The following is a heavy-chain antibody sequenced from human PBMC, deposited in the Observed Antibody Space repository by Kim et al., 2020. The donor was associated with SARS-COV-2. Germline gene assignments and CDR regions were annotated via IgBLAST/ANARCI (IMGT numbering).Heavy chain of an antibody. CDR3: ARGVYYYGSGSYLAYYFDY. J-gene: IGHJ4*02. V-gene: IGHV1-3*01. D-gene: IGHD3-10*01. Sequence: KFQGRVTITRDTSASTAYMELSSLRSEDTAVYYCARGVYYYGSGSYLAYYFDYWGQGTLVTVSS.